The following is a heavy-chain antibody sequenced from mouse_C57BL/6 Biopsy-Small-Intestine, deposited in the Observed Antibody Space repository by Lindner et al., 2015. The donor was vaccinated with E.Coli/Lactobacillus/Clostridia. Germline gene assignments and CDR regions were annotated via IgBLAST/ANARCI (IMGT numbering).Heavy chain of an antibody. CDR2: IDPENGDT. D-gene: IGHD2-12*01. CDR3: TTGIRRNYYSMDY. J-gene: IGHJ4*01. V-gene: IGHV14-4*01. Sequence: VQLQESGADLVRPGASVKLSCTASGFNIKDDYMHWVKQRPEQGLEWIGWIDPENGDTEYASKFQGKATITSDTSSNTAYLQLSSLTSEDTAVYYCTTGIRRNYYSMDYWGQGTSVTVSS. CDR1: GFNIKDDY.